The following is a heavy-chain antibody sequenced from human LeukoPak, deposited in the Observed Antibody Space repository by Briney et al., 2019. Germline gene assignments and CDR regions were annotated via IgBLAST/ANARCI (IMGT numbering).Heavy chain of an antibody. D-gene: IGHD2-2*01. CDR1: GVSFSGYY. V-gene: IGHV4-34*01. J-gene: IGHJ5*02. Sequence: SETLSLTCAVYGVSFSGYYWSWIRQPPGKGLEWIGEINHSGSTNYNPSLKSRVTISVDTSKNQFSLKLSSVTAADTAVYYCARQLVVVPAAIWFDPWGRGTLVTVSS. CDR2: INHSGST. CDR3: ARQLVVVPAAIWFDP.